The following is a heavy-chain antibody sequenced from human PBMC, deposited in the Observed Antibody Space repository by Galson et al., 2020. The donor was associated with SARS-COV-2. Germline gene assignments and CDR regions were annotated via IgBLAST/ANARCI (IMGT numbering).Heavy chain of an antibody. V-gene: IGHV1-2*04. CDR1: GYTFTGYY. CDR3: AREGVGATWGDYGMDV. CDR2: INPNSGGT. D-gene: IGHD1-26*01. J-gene: IGHJ6*02. Sequence: ASVKVSCKASGYTFTGYYMHWVRQAPGQGLEWMGWINPNSGGTNYAQKFQGWVTMTRDTSISTAYMELSRLRSDDTAVYYCAREGVGATWGDYGMDVWGQGTTVTVSS.